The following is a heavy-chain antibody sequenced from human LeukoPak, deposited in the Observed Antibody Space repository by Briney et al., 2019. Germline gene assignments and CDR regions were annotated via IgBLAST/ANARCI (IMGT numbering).Heavy chain of an antibody. V-gene: IGHV3-23*01. Sequence: SGGSLRLSCAASGFTFNNYAMSWVRQAPGKGLEWVSAISASGGTTYYADSVKGRFTISRDNSENTLFLQMNSLRAKDTAVYYCAKEPREYCSSTSCPNWFDSWGQGTLVTVSS. CDR2: ISASGGTT. D-gene: IGHD2-2*01. CDR3: AKEPREYCSSTSCPNWFDS. J-gene: IGHJ5*01. CDR1: GFTFNNYA.